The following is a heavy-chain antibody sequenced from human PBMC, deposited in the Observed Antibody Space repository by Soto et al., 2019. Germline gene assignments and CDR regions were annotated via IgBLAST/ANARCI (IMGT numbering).Heavy chain of an antibody. Sequence: PGGSLRLSCAASGFTVSSNYMSWVRQAPGKGLEWVSVIYSGGSTYYADSVKGRFTISRDNSKNTLYLQMNSLRAEDTAVYYCARDGYYDSSGYSWFDPWGQGTLVTVS. J-gene: IGHJ5*02. CDR2: IYSGGST. D-gene: IGHD3-22*01. CDR1: GFTVSSNY. V-gene: IGHV3-53*01. CDR3: ARDGYYDSSGYSWFDP.